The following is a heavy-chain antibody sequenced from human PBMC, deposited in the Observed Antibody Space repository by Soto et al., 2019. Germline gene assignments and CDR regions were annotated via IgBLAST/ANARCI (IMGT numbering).Heavy chain of an antibody. J-gene: IGHJ6*02. CDR2: ISYDGSNK. V-gene: IGHV3-30*03. Sequence: GGSLRLSCAASGFTFSSYGMHWVRQAPGKGLEWVAVISYDGSNKYYADSVKGRFTISRDNAKNSLYLQMNSLRDEDTAVYYCARELPVEYYYGSGEYYGMDVWGQGTTVTVSS. D-gene: IGHD3-10*01. CDR3: ARELPVEYYYGSGEYYGMDV. CDR1: GFTFSSYG.